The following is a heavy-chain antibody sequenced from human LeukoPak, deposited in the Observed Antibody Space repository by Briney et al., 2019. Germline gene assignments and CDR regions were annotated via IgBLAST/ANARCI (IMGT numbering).Heavy chain of an antibody. CDR3: AREPGIAAAGTNSDY. Sequence: GGSLRLSCTVSGFTFFTSTMHWVRQAPGKGLDWVAVISYDGSNEYYAESVKGRFTISRDNSKNTLYLQMNSLRAEDTAVYYCAREPGIAAAGTNSDYWGQGTLVTVSS. V-gene: IGHV3-30*14. J-gene: IGHJ4*02. CDR2: ISYDGSNE. D-gene: IGHD6-13*01. CDR1: GFTFFTST.